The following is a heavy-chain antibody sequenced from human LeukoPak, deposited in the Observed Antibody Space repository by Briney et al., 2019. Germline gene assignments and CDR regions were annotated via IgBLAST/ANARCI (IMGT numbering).Heavy chain of an antibody. J-gene: IGHJ4*02. CDR1: GFTFSSYG. CDR3: AKARVPGGQWLASY. CDR2: ISAGGDT. Sequence: GGSLRLSCAASGFTFSSYGMSWVRQAPGKGLEWVSTISAGGDTYYADSVKGRFTISRDNSKNTLYLQMNSLRAEDTAVYYCAKARVPGGQWLASYWGQGTLVTVSS. V-gene: IGHV3-23*01. D-gene: IGHD6-19*01.